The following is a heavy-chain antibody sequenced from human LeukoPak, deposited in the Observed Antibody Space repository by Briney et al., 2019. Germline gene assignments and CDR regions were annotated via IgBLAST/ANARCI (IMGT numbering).Heavy chain of an antibody. CDR1: GFTFSSYW. CDR2: IKQDGSEK. J-gene: IGHJ4*02. D-gene: IGHD1-26*01. CDR3: AKLRVGAIDY. Sequence: GGSLRLSCAASGFTFSSYWMSWVRQAPGKGLEWVANIKQDGSEKYYVDSVKGRFTISRDNAKNSLYLQMNSLRAGDTAVFYCAKLRVGAIDYWGQGTLVTVSS. V-gene: IGHV3-7*01.